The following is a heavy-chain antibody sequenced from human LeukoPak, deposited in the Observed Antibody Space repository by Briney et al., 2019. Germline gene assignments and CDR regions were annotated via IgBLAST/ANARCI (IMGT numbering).Heavy chain of an antibody. CDR2: IKPDGSEK. CDR1: GLIFSKYW. Sequence: GGSLRLSCAASGLIFSKYWMTWVRQAPGKGLEWVASIKPDGSEKYYLDSVKGRFTISRDNARDSLYLQMNSLRDDDTSVYFCARDASALYWGRGTLVTVSA. D-gene: IGHD6-19*01. CDR3: ARDASALY. J-gene: IGHJ4*02. V-gene: IGHV3-7*01.